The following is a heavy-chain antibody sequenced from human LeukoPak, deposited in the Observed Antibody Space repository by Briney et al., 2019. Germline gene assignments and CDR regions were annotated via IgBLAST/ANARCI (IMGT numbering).Heavy chain of an antibody. CDR1: GFTFSSYS. V-gene: IGHV3-21*01. Sequence: GGSLRLSCAASGFTFSSYSMNWVRQAPGKGLEWVSSISSSSSYIYYADSVKGRFTICRDKSKNSLYLQMNSLRPETTAVYYCARDAPDCSSPSCYEDYGMDVWGQGTTVTVSS. J-gene: IGHJ6*02. D-gene: IGHD2-2*01. CDR3: ARDAPDCSSPSCYEDYGMDV. CDR2: ISSSSSYI.